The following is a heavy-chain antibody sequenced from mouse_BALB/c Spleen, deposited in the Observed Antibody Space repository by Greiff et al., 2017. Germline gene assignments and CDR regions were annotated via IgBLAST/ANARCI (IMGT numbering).Heavy chain of an antibody. CDR2: ISSGSSTI. D-gene: IGHD1-1*01. CDR1: GFTFSSFG. Sequence: EVKVVESGGGLVQPGGSRKLSCAASGFTFSSFGMHWVRQAPEKGLEWVAYISSGSSTIYYADTVKGRFTISRDNPKNTLFLQMTSLRSEDTAMYYCARQDYYYCSSYDYYAMDYWGQGTSVTVSS. V-gene: IGHV5-17*02. J-gene: IGHJ4*01. CDR3: ARQDYYYCSSYDYYAMDY.